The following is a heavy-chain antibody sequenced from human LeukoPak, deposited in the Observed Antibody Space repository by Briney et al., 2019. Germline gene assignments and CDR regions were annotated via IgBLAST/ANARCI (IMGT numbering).Heavy chain of an antibody. CDR2: IIPIFGTA. J-gene: IGHJ6*04. D-gene: IGHD5-18*01. CDR1: GGTFSSYA. V-gene: IGHV1-69*06. Sequence: GASVKLSCKASGGTFSSYAISWVRQAPGQGLEWMGGIIPIFGTANYAQKFQGRVTITADKSTSTAYMELSSLRSEHTAVYYCASTTRGYSYGYGMDVWGKGTTVTVSS. CDR3: ASTTRGYSYGYGMDV.